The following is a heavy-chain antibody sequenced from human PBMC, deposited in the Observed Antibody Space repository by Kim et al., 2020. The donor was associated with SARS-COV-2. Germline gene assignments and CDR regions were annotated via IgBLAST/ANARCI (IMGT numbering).Heavy chain of an antibody. CDR2: ISGSGSSK. V-gene: IGHV3-11*04. CDR3: ARFIEGGYYGMDV. D-gene: IGHD3-16*01. J-gene: IGHJ6*02. CDR1: GFNLSGYY. Sequence: GGSLRLSCAGSGFNLSGYYVMWYRQAPGKGLEWVSYISGSGSSKFYADSVRGRFTISRDNAKNLVFLQMNSLRAEESALYYCARFIEGGYYGMDVWGQGTTVTVAS.